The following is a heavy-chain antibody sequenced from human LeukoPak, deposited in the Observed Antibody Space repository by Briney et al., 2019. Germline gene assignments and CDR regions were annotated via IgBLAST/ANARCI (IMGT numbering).Heavy chain of an antibody. D-gene: IGHD5-12*01. CDR2: IIPIFGTA. CDR1: GGTFSSYA. Sequence: SVKVSCKASGGTFSSYAISWVRQAPGQGLKWMGGIIPIFGTANYARKFQGRVTITTDESTSTAYMELSSLRSEDTAVYYCARGIGYSGYDQLDYWGQGTLVTVSS. V-gene: IGHV1-69*05. J-gene: IGHJ4*02. CDR3: ARGIGYSGYDQLDY.